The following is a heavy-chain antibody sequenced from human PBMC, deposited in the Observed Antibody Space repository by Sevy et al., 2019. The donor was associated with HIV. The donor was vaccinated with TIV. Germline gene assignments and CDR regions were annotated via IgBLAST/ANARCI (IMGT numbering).Heavy chain of an antibody. Sequence: GGSLRLSCAASGFTFSSYSMNWVRQAPDKGLEWVALIWYDGSNKYYADSVKGRFTISRVNSKSTLYLQMNSLRAEDTAVYYCARGRDYGNFDYWGQGTLVTVSS. D-gene: IGHD4-17*01. CDR1: GFTFSSYS. CDR3: ARGRDYGNFDY. V-gene: IGHV3-33*08. CDR2: IWYDGSNK. J-gene: IGHJ4*02.